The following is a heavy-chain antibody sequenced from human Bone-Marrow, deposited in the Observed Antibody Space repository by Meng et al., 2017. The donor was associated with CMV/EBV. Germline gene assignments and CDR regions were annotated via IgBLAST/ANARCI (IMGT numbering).Heavy chain of an antibody. CDR1: GGSISSSSYY. V-gene: IGHV4-39*07. D-gene: IGHD2-2*01. CDR3: ARAFGYCTSTSCLTYYGMDV. CDR2: IYYSGST. Sequence: GSLRLSCTVSGGSISSSSYYWGWIRQPPGKGLEWIGNIYYSGSTYYNPSLKSRVTISVDTSRNQFSLRLSSVTAADTAVYYCARAFGYCTSTSCLTYYGMDVWGQGTTVTVSS. J-gene: IGHJ6*02.